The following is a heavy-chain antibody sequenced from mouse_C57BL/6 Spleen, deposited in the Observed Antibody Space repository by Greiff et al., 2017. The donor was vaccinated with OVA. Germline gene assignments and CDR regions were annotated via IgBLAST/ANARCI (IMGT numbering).Heavy chain of an antibody. Sequence: EVKLVESGGGLVKPGGSLKLSCAASGFTFSSYTMSWVRQTPEKRLEWVATISGGGGNTYYPDSVKGRFTISRDNAKNTLYLQMSSLRSEDTALYYCARHLDRNYAMDYWGQGTSVTVSS. CDR3: ARHLDRNYAMDY. J-gene: IGHJ4*01. V-gene: IGHV5-9*01. CDR1: GFTFSSYT. CDR2: ISGGGGNT.